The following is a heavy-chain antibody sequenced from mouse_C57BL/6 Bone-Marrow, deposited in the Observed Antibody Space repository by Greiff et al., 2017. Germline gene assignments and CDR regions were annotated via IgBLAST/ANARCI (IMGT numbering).Heavy chain of an antibody. V-gene: IGHV1-63*01. CDR1: GYTFTNYW. Sequence: QVQLQQSGAELVRPGTSVKMSCKASGYTFTNYWIGWAKQRPGHGLEWIGDIYPGGGYTNYTEKFKGKATLTADKSSRTAYMQFSSLTSEDSAIYYCARGDSSGYDYWGQGTTLTVSS. J-gene: IGHJ2*01. CDR2: IYPGGGYT. CDR3: ARGDSSGYDY. D-gene: IGHD3-2*02.